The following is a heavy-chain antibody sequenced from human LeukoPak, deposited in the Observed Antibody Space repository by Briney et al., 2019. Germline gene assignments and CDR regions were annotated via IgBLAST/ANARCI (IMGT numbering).Heavy chain of an antibody. CDR3: ARGLIDYGDSYFDY. D-gene: IGHD4-17*01. J-gene: IGHJ4*02. CDR2: IYYSGST. Sequence: SETLSLTCTVSGGSISSYYWSWIRQPLGKGLEWIGYIYYSGSTNYNPSLKSRVTISVDTSKNQFSLKLSSVTAADTAVYYCARGLIDYGDSYFDYWGQGTLVTVSS. CDR1: GGSISSYY. V-gene: IGHV4-59*01.